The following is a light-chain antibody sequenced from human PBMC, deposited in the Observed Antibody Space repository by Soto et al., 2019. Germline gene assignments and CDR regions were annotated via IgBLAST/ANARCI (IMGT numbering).Light chain of an antibody. CDR3: QQYEDLPLT. CDR1: QDISNY. CDR2: DAS. Sequence: DIQMTQSPSSLSASVGDRATITCQASQDISNYLNWYQQKPEKVPKLLIFDASNVETGVPSRFSGSGSGTDFTFTISSLQPEDIGTYYCQQYEDLPLTFGGGTRVEIK. J-gene: IGKJ4*01. V-gene: IGKV1-33*01.